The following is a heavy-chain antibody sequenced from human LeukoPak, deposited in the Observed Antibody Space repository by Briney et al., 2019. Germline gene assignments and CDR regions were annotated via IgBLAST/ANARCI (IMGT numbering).Heavy chain of an antibody. V-gene: IGHV3-23*01. J-gene: IGHJ4*02. Sequence: PGGSLRLSRAASGFTFSSYAMSWVRQAPGKGLEWVSTINNSGGSTYYTDSVKGRFTISRDNSKNTLYLQMNSLRAEDTAVYYCAKRQGASGRIGYFDYWGQGTLVTVSS. CDR2: INNSGGST. D-gene: IGHD2-15*01. CDR1: GFTFSSYA. CDR3: AKRQGASGRIGYFDY.